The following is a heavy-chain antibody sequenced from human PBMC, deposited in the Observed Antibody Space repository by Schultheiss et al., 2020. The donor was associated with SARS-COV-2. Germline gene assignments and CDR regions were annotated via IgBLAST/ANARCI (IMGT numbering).Heavy chain of an antibody. CDR3: AREMTTVTPTLDY. CDR2: INSDGSST. J-gene: IGHJ4*02. Sequence: GGSLRLSCAASGFTFSSYWMHWVRQAPGKGLVWVSRINSDGSSTSYADSVKGRFTISRDNAKNSLYLQMNSLRAEDTAVYYCAREMTTVTPTLDYWGQGTLVTVSS. V-gene: IGHV3-74*01. CDR1: GFTFSSYW. D-gene: IGHD4-17*01.